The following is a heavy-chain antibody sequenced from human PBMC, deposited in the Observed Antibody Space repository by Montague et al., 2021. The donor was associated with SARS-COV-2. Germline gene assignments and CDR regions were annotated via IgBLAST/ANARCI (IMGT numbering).Heavy chain of an antibody. CDR2: TNHRGSS. CDR1: GGSFTGFY. J-gene: IGHJ3*01. D-gene: IGHD3-16*02. CDR3: ARGQVTVFAIVIAYPAAGAFDV. Sequence: SETLSLTCAVYGGSFTGFYWTWIRQPPGKGLEWIGETNHRGSSNYNPSLRSRVTISVDKSKNQISLKLTSVTAADTATYYCARGQVTVFAIVIAYPAAGAFDVWGQGTTVTVSS. V-gene: IGHV4-34*01.